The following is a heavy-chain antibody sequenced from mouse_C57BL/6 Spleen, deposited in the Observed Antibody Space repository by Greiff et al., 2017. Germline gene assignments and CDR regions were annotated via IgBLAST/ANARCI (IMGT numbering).Heavy chain of an antibody. CDR1: GYAFSSYW. CDR2: IYPGDGDT. D-gene: IGHD1-1*01. Sequence: VKLQESGAELVKPGASVKISCKASGYAFSSYWMNWVKQRPGKGLEWIGQIYPGDGDTNYNGKFKGKATLTADKSSSTAYMQLSSLTSEDSAVYFCARYGSSYGFDYWGQGTTLTVSS. CDR3: ARYGSSYGFDY. V-gene: IGHV1-80*01. J-gene: IGHJ2*01.